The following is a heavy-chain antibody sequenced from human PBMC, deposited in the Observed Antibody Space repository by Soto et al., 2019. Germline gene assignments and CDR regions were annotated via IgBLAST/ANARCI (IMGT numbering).Heavy chain of an antibody. V-gene: IGHV4-59*01. CDR2: MHGPGRT. CDR1: GGSLSGFY. D-gene: IGHD6-19*01. CDR3: ARGSGWDWHYDH. Sequence: PSETLSLTCTVSGGSLSGFYWTWIRQPPGKRPEWIGYMHGPGRTDYNPSLRSRVTMSLDTSENQLSLKVRSVTAADTAVYYCARGSGWDWHYDHWGQGTLVTVSS. J-gene: IGHJ4*02.